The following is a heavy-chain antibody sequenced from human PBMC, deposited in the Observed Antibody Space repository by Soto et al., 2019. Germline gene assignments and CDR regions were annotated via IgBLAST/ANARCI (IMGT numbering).Heavy chain of an antibody. V-gene: IGHV3-33*08. CDR3: ARDPRGDFWSGYYYYYGMDV. CDR1: GFTFSSYG. J-gene: IGHJ6*02. Sequence: GGSLRLSCTASGFTFSSYGMHWVRQAPGKGLEWVAVIWYDGSNKYYADSVKGRFTISRDNSKNTLYLQMNSLRAEDTAVYYCARDPRGDFWSGYYYYYGMDVWGQGTKVTVSS. CDR2: IWYDGSNK. D-gene: IGHD3-3*01.